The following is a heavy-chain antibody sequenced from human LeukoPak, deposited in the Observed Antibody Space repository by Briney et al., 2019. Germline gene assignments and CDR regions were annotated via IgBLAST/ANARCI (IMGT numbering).Heavy chain of an antibody. CDR1: GYTLTELS. D-gene: IGHD2-15*01. V-gene: IGHV1-24*01. CDR2: FDPEDGET. CDR3: ATVIPGDDAVAFDY. J-gene: IGHJ4*02. Sequence: GASVKVSCKVSGYTLTELSIHWVRQAPGKGLEWMGGFDPEDGETIYAQKFQGRVTMTEDTSTDTAYTELSSLRSEDTAVYYCATVIPGDDAVAFDYWGQGTLVTVSS.